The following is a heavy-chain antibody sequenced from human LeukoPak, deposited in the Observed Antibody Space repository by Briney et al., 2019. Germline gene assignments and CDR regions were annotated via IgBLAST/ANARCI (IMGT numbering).Heavy chain of an antibody. CDR2: IYTSGST. Sequence: KPSETLSLTCTVSGGSISSYYWSWIRQPAGKGLEWIGRIYTSGSTNYNPSLKSRVTMSVGTSKNQFSLKLSSVTAADTAVYYCARVKAIAAAGNYVDAFDIWGQGTMVTVSS. V-gene: IGHV4-4*07. CDR3: ARVKAIAAAGNYVDAFDI. D-gene: IGHD6-13*01. J-gene: IGHJ3*02. CDR1: GGSISSYY.